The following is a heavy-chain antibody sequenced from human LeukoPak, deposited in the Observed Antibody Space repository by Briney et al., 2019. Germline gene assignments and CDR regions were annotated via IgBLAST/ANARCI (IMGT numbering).Heavy chain of an antibody. V-gene: IGHV4-59*01. D-gene: IGHD1-26*01. J-gene: IGHJ4*02. CDR2: IYYSGST. Sequence: PSETLSLTCSVSGDSISSYYWSWIRQAPGKGLEWIGYIYYSGSTNYNPSLKSRVIISVDTSKNQFSLKLSSVTAADTAVYYCARVLSGSSLFDYWGQGTLVTVSS. CDR3: ARVLSGSSLFDY. CDR1: GDSISSYY.